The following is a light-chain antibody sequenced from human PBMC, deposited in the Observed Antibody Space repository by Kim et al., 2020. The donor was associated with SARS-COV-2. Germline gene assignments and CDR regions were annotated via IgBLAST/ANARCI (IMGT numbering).Light chain of an antibody. Sequence: ASVGDRIISTCRASQGIRNDLGWYQQKPGKAPKLLIYAASSLESGVPSRFSGSGSGTDFTLTISSLQPEDFATYYCLQDYNYPRTFGQGTKVDIK. CDR2: AAS. V-gene: IGKV1-6*02. CDR3: LQDYNYPRT. CDR1: QGIRND. J-gene: IGKJ1*01.